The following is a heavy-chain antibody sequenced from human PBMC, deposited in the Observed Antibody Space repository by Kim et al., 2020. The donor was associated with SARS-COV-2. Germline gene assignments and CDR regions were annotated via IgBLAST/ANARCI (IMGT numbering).Heavy chain of an antibody. CDR1: GFTFRSYA. CDR3: ARARKVGATRVGGYFDY. J-gene: IGHJ4*03. Sequence: GGSLRLSCAASGFTFRSYAMPWVRQAPGKGLEWVAVISSDGSNTYYADSVKGRFTISRDNSKNTLYLQMNSLRAEDTAVYYCARARKVGATRVGGYFDY. V-gene: IGHV3-30*04. D-gene: IGHD1-26*01. CDR2: ISSDGSNT.